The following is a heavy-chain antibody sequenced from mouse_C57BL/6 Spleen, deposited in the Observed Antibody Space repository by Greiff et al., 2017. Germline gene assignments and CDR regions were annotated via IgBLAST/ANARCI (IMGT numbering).Heavy chain of an antibody. Sequence: EVKLMESGGGLVQPGGSLKLSCAASGFTFSDYYLYWVRQTPEKRLEWVAYISNGGGSPYYPDTVKGRFTISRDNAKNPLYLQMSRLKSEDTAMYYGAGSGSIHWYFDVWGTGTTVTVSS. CDR3: AGSGSIHWYFDV. V-gene: IGHV5-12*01. CDR1: GFTFSDYY. D-gene: IGHD1-1*01. CDR2: ISNGGGSP. J-gene: IGHJ1*03.